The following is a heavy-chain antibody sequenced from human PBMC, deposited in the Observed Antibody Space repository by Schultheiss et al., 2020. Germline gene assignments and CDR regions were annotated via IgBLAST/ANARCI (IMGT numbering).Heavy chain of an antibody. D-gene: IGHD3-10*01. CDR3: ARVGSGTYFSPYFDY. Sequence: SQTLSLTCAVYGGSFSGYYWSWIRQPPGKGLEWIGYIYYSGSTNYNPSLKSRVTISVDTSKNQFSLKMSSVTAADTAVYYCARVGSGTYFSPYFDYWGQGTLVNGYS. J-gene: IGHJ4*02. CDR2: IYYSGST. V-gene: IGHV4-59*12. CDR1: GGSFSGYY.